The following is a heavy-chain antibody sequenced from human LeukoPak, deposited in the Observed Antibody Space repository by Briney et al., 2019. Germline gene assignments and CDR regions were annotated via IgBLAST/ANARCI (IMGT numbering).Heavy chain of an antibody. V-gene: IGHV1-18*01. J-gene: IGHJ3*02. CDR3: ARGLGRWLQLEAFDI. D-gene: IGHD5-24*01. CDR2: ISAYNGNT. CDR1: GYTFTSYG. Sequence: RASVKVSCKASGYTFTSYGISWVRQAPGQGLEWMGWISAYNGNTNYAQKLQGRVTMTTDTSTSTAYMELRSLRSDDTAVYYCARGLGRWLQLEAFDIWGQGTMVTVSS.